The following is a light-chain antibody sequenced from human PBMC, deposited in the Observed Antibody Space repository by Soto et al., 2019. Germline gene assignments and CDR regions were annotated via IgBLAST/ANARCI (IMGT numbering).Light chain of an antibody. Sequence: QSVLTQPASVSGSPGQSITISCTGTSSDVGAYNFVSWYQQFPGKAPKLMIYEVSNRPSGVSDRFSGSKSGNTASLTISGLRAEDEADYYCCSYAGDYPVLFGGGTKLTVL. CDR1: SSDVGAYNF. CDR3: CSYAGDYPVL. V-gene: IGLV2-14*01. J-gene: IGLJ3*02. CDR2: EVS.